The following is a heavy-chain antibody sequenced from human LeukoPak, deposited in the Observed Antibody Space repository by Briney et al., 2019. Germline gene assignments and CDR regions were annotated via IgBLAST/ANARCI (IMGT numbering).Heavy chain of an antibody. CDR3: ARGRSEMATIGY. J-gene: IGHJ4*02. CDR2: INPSGGST. Sequence: GASVKVSCKASGYTFTSYYMHWVPHAPGQGLEWVGIINPSGGSTSYAQKFQGRVTMTGDMSTSTVYMELSSLRSEDTAVYYCARGRSEMATIGYWGQGTLVTVSS. V-gene: IGHV1-46*01. D-gene: IGHD5-24*01. CDR1: GYTFTSYY.